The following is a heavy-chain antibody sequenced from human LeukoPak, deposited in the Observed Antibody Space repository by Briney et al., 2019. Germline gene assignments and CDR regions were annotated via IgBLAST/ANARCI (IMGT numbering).Heavy chain of an antibody. CDR1: GFTFSGSS. V-gene: IGHV3-73*01. CDR2: IRSKANNYAT. CDR3: TRRAADWGPIFD. D-gene: IGHD3-16*01. Sequence: HPGASLKLSCAASGFTFSGSSIHWVPQASGKGLEWVGRIRSKANNYATGYAASVQGRFTISRDDSKNMAYLQLNILNTEDTAVYFCTRRAADWGPIFDWGQGTLVTVSS. J-gene: IGHJ4*02.